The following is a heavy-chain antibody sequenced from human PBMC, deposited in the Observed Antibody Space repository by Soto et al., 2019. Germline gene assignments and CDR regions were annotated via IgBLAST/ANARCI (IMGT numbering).Heavy chain of an antibody. Sequence: GESLKISCAASGFTFSIYGMHWVRQAPGKGLGWVAVISYDGSNKYYADSVKGRFTISRDNSKNTLYLQMNSLGAEDTAVYYCAKDPAVAGPFDYWGQGTLVTVSS. CDR1: GFTFSIYG. J-gene: IGHJ4*02. CDR3: AKDPAVAGPFDY. CDR2: ISYDGSNK. V-gene: IGHV3-30*18. D-gene: IGHD6-19*01.